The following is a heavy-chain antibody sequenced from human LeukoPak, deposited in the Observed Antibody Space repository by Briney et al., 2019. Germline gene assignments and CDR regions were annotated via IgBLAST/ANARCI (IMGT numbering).Heavy chain of an antibody. D-gene: IGHD6-19*01. CDR3: ARDQPGTYTLSST. Sequence: GVSLRLSCAASGFIFYNAWLDWVRQAPGKGLEWVAFMSFDGSDKYYADSVKGRFTISRDNSKNTLYLQMNSLRFEDTAVYYCARDQPGTYTLSSTWGQGTLVTVSS. J-gene: IGHJ5*02. V-gene: IGHV3-30-3*01. CDR2: MSFDGSDK. CDR1: GFIFYNAW.